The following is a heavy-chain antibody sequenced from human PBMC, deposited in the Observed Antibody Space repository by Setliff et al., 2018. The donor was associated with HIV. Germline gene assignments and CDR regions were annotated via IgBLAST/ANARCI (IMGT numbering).Heavy chain of an antibody. CDR2: IYYLGNT. CDR1: GGTISNNNYH. J-gene: IGHJ4*02. CDR3: ARLFSGSPGDY. V-gene: IGHV4-39*01. D-gene: IGHD3-10*01. Sequence: SETLSLTCSVSGGTISNNNYHWGWIRQPPGEGLERIGSIYYLGNTYYNPSLKSRLTISVDTSRNLFSLHLSSVTAADTAVYYCARLFSGSPGDYWGQGTLVTVS.